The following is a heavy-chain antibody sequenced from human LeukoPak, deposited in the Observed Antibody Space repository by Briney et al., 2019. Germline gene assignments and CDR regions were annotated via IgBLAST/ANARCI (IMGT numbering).Heavy chain of an antibody. V-gene: IGHV4-31*03. CDR1: GGSISSGAYY. CDR2: IYYSGST. D-gene: IGHD5-18*01. Sequence: PSQTLSLTCTVSGGSISSGAYYWSWIRQHPGKGLEWIGYIYYSGSTYYNPSLKSRVTISVDTSKNQFSLKLSSVTAADTAVYYCARGWGYSYGSYGYFDYWGQGTLVTVSS. J-gene: IGHJ4*02. CDR3: ARGWGYSYGSYGYFDY.